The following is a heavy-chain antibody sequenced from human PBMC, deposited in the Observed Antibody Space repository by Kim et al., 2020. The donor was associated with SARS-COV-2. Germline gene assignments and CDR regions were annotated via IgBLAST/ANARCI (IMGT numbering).Heavy chain of an antibody. D-gene: IGHD3-3*01. CDR2: IKQDGSEK. CDR3: ARDRRFLEWLLSNYFDY. J-gene: IGHJ4*01. Sequence: GGSLRLSCAESGFTVSSYWMSWVRQAPGKGLEWVANIKQDGSEKYYVDSVKGRFTISRDNGKNSLYMQMNSLRAEDTAVYYCARDRRFLEWLLSNYFDY. CDR1: GFTVSSYW. V-gene: IGHV3-7*01.